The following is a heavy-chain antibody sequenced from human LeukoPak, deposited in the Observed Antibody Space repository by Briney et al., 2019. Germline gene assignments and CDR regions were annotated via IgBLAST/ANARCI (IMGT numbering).Heavy chain of an antibody. V-gene: IGHV3-15*01. J-gene: IGHJ5*02. CDR1: GFTFTDAW. CDR2: IKATTDGGTT. D-gene: IGHD6-13*01. Sequence: PGGSLRLSCAASGFTFTDAWMNWVRQAPGKGLEWVGRIKATTDGGTTDYGAPVKGRFTISRDNSKNTPYMQMNSLRAEDTAVYYCARGVAAAVVLEFDPWGQGTLVTVSS. CDR3: ARGVAAAVVLEFDP.